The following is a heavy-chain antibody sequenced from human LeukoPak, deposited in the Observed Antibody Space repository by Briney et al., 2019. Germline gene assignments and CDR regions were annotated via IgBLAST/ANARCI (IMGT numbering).Heavy chain of an antibody. CDR1: GFIFDRFA. Sequence: PGGSLRLSCAASGFIFDRFAMHWVRQAPGKGLEWVSLISGDGFTTYYVDSVKGRFTMSRDNSKNSLYLQMKSLRTEDTALYYCGRDHVYGGADYWGQGTLVTVSS. V-gene: IGHV3-43*02. CDR2: ISGDGFTT. CDR3: GRDHVYGGADY. J-gene: IGHJ4*02. D-gene: IGHD5/OR15-5a*01.